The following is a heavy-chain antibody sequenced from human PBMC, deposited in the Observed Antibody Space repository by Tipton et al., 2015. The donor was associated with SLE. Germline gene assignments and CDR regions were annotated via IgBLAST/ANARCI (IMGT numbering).Heavy chain of an antibody. D-gene: IGHD2-21*01. J-gene: IGHJ3*02. CDR1: GGSISSGSYY. CDR3: ASHVAGDAFDI. CDR2: IYTSGST. V-gene: IGHV4-61*02. Sequence: TLSLTCTVSGGSISSGSYYWSWIRQPAGKGLEWIGRIYTSGSTNYNPSLKSRVTISVDTSKNQFSLKLSSVTAADTAVYYYASHVAGDAFDIWGQGTMVTVSS.